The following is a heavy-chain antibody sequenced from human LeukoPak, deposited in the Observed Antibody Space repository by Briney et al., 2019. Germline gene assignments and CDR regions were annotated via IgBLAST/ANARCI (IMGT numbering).Heavy chain of an antibody. Sequence: ASVKVSCKASGYTFTSYGISWVRQAPGQGLEWMGWISAKNGNTNYAQKLQGRVTMTTDTSTSTAYMELRSLRSDDTAVYYCARSRVKWLVSFHPFHDASDIWGQGTMVTVSS. J-gene: IGHJ3*02. D-gene: IGHD6-19*01. CDR1: GYTFTSYG. CDR2: ISAKNGNT. V-gene: IGHV1-18*01. CDR3: ARSRVKWLVSFHPFHDASDI.